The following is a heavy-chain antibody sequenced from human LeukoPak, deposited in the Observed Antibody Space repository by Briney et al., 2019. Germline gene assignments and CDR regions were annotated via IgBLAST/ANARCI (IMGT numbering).Heavy chain of an antibody. Sequence: GGSLRLSRAASGFTFSSYGMHWVRQAPGKGLEWVAFIRYDGSNKYYADSVKGRFTISRDNSKNTLYLQMNSLRAEDTAVYYCAKDSDSGSHYFFDYWGQGTLVTVSS. CDR3: AKDSDSGSHYFFDY. CDR2: IRYDGSNK. V-gene: IGHV3-30*02. J-gene: IGHJ4*02. CDR1: GFTFSSYG. D-gene: IGHD1-26*01.